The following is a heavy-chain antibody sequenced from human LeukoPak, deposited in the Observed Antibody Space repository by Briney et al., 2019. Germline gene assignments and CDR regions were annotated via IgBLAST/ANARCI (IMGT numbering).Heavy chain of an antibody. D-gene: IGHD3-22*01. CDR1: GYIFTSYG. CDR2: ISAYNGNI. CDR3: ARGDSSGDFDP. Sequence: GASVKVSCKASGYIFTSYGISWVRQAPGQGLEWMGWISAYNGNINYAQKFQGRVTMTTDTSTSTAYMDLRSLRSEDTAVYYCARGDSSGDFDPWGQGTLVTVSS. V-gene: IGHV1-18*01. J-gene: IGHJ5*02.